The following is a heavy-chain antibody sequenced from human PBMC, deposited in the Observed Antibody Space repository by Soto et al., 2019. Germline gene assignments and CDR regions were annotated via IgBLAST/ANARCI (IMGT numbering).Heavy chain of an antibody. CDR3: VRAPSHPNYDILTGYEYYFDY. J-gene: IGHJ4*02. CDR1: GGSISSGDYY. V-gene: IGHV4-30-4*01. Sequence: SETLSLTCTVSGGSISSGDYYWSWIRQPPGKGLEWIGYIYYSGSTYYNPSLKSRVTISVDTSKSQFSLKLSSVTAADTAVYYCVRAPSHPNYDILTGYEYYFDYWGQGTLVTVSS. D-gene: IGHD3-9*01. CDR2: IYYSGST.